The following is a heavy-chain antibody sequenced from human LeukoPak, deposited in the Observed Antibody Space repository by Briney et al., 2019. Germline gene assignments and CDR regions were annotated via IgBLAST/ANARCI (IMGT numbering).Heavy chain of an antibody. J-gene: IGHJ4*02. V-gene: IGHV3-7*01. CDR3: ARGLSRDSMVRGVIDY. CDR1: GFTFSSYW. D-gene: IGHD3-10*01. CDR2: IKQDGSEK. Sequence: GGSLRLSCAASGFTFSSYWMSWVRQAPGKGLEWVANIKQDGSEKYYVDSVKGRFTISRDNAKNSLYLQMNSLRAEDTAVYYCARGLSRDSMVRGVIDYWGQGTLVTVSS.